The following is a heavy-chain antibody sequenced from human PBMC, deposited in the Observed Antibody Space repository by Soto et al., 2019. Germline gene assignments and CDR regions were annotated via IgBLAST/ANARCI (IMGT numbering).Heavy chain of an antibody. V-gene: IGHV4-38-2*02. Sequence: WETLSLTCAVSGYSISSGYYWGWIRQPPGKGLEWIGSIYHSGSTYYNPSLKSRVTISVDTSKNQFSLKLSSVTAADTAVYYCAREGTAMGGLYYYYGMDVWGQGTTVTVSS. CDR3: AREGTAMGGLYYYYGMDV. CDR1: GYSISSGYY. CDR2: IYHSGST. D-gene: IGHD2-21*02. J-gene: IGHJ6*02.